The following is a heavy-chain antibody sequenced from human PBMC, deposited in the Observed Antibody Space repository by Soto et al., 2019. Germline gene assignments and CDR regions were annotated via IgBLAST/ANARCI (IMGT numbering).Heavy chain of an antibody. CDR2: INVGNGNT. J-gene: IGHJ4*02. D-gene: IGHD3-16*01. CDR1: GYTFTDYA. Sequence: QVQLVQSGAEAKNPGASVKVSCKASGYTFTDYAIHWVRQAPGQGLEWMGWINVGNGNTGYSRKFLSIVTNSRDMSANTAYIEVTSLASEDSAIYYCAREGAHYAPFDQWGQGTLVTVS. CDR3: AREGAHYAPFDQ. V-gene: IGHV1-3*01.